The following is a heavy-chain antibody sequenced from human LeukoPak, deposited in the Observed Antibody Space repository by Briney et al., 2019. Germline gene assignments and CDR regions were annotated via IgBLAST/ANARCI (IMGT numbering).Heavy chain of an antibody. V-gene: IGHV3-15*01. CDR1: GFTFSSAW. Sequence: GGSLRLSCATSGFTFSSAWMNWVRQAPGKGLEWVGRMRSKTDGGTTEYAAPVKGRFTISRDDSKNTLYVQMNSLKTEDTAVYYCATSNLATWGQGTLVTVSS. CDR2: MRSKTDGGTT. CDR3: ATSNLAT. J-gene: IGHJ5*02.